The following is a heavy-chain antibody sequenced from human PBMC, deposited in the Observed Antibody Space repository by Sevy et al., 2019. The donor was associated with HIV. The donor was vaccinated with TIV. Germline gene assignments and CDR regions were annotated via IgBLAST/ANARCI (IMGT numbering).Heavy chain of an antibody. V-gene: IGHV4-59*01. CDR2: IYYSGST. D-gene: IGHD2-2*01. CDR1: GGSIRSYY. Sequence: SETLSLTCTASGGSIRSYYWSWIRQPPGKGLEWIGYIYYSGSTNYNPSLKSRVTISVDTSENQFSLKLSSVTAADTAVYYCARAYCSSTSCSRVWYYYGMDVWGQGTTVTVSS. CDR3: ARAYCSSTSCSRVWYYYGMDV. J-gene: IGHJ6*02.